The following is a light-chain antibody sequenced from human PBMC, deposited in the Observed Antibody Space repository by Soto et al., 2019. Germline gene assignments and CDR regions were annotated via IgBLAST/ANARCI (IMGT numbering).Light chain of an antibody. Sequence: DIPMTQSPSSLSASVGDRVTITCRASESIRNNLNWYQQKPGKAPKLLIYAASTLQSGVPSRFSGGGSATAFTLSIGSLQAEDFTTYYCQQTYSTPRGAFGQGTKVQF. CDR1: ESIRNN. CDR3: QQTYSTPRGA. J-gene: IGKJ1*01. V-gene: IGKV1-39*01. CDR2: AAS.